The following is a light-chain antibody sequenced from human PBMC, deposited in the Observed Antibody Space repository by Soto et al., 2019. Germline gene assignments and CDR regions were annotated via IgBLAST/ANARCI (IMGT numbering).Light chain of an antibody. CDR1: QDINRW. CDR3: KQSKSFPLT. V-gene: IGKV1-12*01. CDR2: AAS. Sequence: DIQMTQSPSSLSASVGDRVTITCRASQDINRWLAWYQQKPGKAPKVLIYAASSLQSGVPSKFSGSGSGTDFSLTISSLQHEDFATYYCKQSKSFPLTVGGGTKVDIK. J-gene: IGKJ4*01.